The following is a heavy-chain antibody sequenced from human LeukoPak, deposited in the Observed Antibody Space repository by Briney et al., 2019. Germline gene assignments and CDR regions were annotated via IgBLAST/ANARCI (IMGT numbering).Heavy chain of an antibody. CDR3: ARHSASSSWYVYFDY. Sequence: GESLKISCKGSGYSFTSYLIGWVRQIPGKGLEWMGIIYPGDSDTRYSPSFQGQVTISADKSISTAYLQWSSLKASDTAMYYCARHSASSSWYVYFDYWGQGTLVTVSS. D-gene: IGHD6-13*01. J-gene: IGHJ4*02. CDR2: IYPGDSDT. V-gene: IGHV5-51*01. CDR1: GYSFTSYL.